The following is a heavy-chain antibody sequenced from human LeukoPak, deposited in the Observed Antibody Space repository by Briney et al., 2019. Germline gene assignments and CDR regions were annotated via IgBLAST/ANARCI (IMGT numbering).Heavy chain of an antibody. CDR1: GFTFSSNA. V-gene: IGHV3-23*01. J-gene: IGHJ4*02. CDR2: VSGSGGST. Sequence: GGSLRLSCAASGFTFSSNAMSWVRQTPGNGLEWVSAVSGSGGSTYYADSVKGRFSISRDNSKNTLYLQMNSLRAEDTAVYYCAKDSTGKLDSWGQGTLVTVSS. CDR3: AKDSTGKLDS. D-gene: IGHD1-1*01.